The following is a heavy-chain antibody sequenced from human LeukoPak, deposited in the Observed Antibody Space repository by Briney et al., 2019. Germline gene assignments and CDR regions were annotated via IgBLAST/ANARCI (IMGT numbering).Heavy chain of an antibody. Sequence: GGSLRLSCAASGFTFDDYAMHWVRQAPGKGLEWVSGISWNSGSIGYAVSVKGRFTISRDNAKNSLYLQVNSLRAEDTALYYCAKDARMGYYYYMDVWGKGTTVTVSS. CDR1: GFTFDDYA. D-gene: IGHD2-15*01. CDR2: ISWNSGSI. J-gene: IGHJ6*03. CDR3: AKDARMGYYYYMDV. V-gene: IGHV3-9*01.